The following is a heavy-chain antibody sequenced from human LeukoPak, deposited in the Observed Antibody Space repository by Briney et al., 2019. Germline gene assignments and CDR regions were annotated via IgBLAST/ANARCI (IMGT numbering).Heavy chain of an antibody. CDR1: GYSISSGYY. D-gene: IGHD6-19*01. Sequence: SETLSLTCTVSGYSISSGYYWSWIRQPAGKGLEWIGRIYTSGSTNYNPSLKSRVTMSVDTSKNQFSLKLSSVTAADTAVYYCAREDSSGWYNGPPWFDPWGQGTLVTVSS. V-gene: IGHV4-4*07. J-gene: IGHJ5*02. CDR3: AREDSSGWYNGPPWFDP. CDR2: IYTSGST.